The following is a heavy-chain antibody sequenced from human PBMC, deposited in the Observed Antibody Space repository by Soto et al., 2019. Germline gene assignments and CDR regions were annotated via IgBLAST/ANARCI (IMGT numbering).Heavy chain of an antibody. CDR3: ASMGAAAEIDY. D-gene: IGHD6-13*01. J-gene: IGHJ4*02. Sequence: EVQLVESGGGLVKPGGSLRLSCAASGFTFSSYSMNWVRQAPGKGLEWVSSISSSSSYIYYADVVKGRFTISRDNAKNSLYLQMNSLRAEDTAVYYCASMGAAAEIDYWGQGTLVTVSS. V-gene: IGHV3-21*01. CDR2: ISSSSSYI. CDR1: GFTFSSYS.